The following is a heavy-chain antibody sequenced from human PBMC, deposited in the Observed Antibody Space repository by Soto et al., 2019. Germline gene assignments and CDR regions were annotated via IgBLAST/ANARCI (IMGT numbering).Heavy chain of an antibody. J-gene: IGHJ4*02. CDR1: GFTVSSNY. Sequence: EVQLVESGGGLVQPGGSLRLSCAASGFTVSSNYMSWVRQAPGKGLEWVSVIYSGGSTYYADSVKGRFTISRDNSKNTLYLPMNSLRAEDTAVYYCARTADYGDYGSFDYWGQGTLVTVSS. D-gene: IGHD4-17*01. CDR2: IYSGGST. V-gene: IGHV3-66*01. CDR3: ARTADYGDYGSFDY.